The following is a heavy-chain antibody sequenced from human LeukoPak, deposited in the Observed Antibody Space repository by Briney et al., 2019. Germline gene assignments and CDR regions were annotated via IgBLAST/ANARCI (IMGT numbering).Heavy chain of an antibody. CDR1: GGAISSYY. D-gene: IGHD1-26*01. J-gene: IGHJ4*02. CDR2: IYYSGST. Sequence: PSETLSLTCTVSGGAISSYYWSWIRQPPGKGLEWIGYIYYSGSTNYNPSLKSRVTISVDTSKNQFSLELSSVTAADTAVYYCARHEGSGSYYFDYWGQGTLVTVSS. V-gene: IGHV4-59*08. CDR3: ARHEGSGSYYFDY.